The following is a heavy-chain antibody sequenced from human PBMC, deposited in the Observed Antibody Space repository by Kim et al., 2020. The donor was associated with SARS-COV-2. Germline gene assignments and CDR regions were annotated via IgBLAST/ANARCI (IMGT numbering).Heavy chain of an antibody. Sequence: SVKGRFTISRDNAKNSLYLQMNSLRDEDTAVYYCARDAVTAMVTSGAFDIWGQGTMVTVSS. J-gene: IGHJ3*02. CDR3: ARDAVTAMVTSGAFDI. V-gene: IGHV3-48*02. D-gene: IGHD5-18*01.